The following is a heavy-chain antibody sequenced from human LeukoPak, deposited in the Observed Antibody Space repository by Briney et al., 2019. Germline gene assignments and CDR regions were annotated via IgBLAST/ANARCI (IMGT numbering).Heavy chain of an antibody. J-gene: IGHJ4*02. CDR3: GRVANTGDF. CDR1: GFAFSDHY. Sequence: GGSLRLSCAASGFAFSDHYMTWIRQAPGKGLEWVSYIDGRGSSIYYADSVKGRFTISRDNTSNSLYLQMNSLRVEDMAIYYCGRVANTGDFWGQGTLVTVSS. V-gene: IGHV3-11*04. CDR2: IDGRGSSI.